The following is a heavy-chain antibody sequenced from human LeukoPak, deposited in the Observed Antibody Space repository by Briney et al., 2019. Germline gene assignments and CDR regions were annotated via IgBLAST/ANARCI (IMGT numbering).Heavy chain of an antibody. Sequence: SETLSLTCTVSGGSISSSSYYWGWIRQPPGKGLEWIGSIYYSGSTYYNPSLKSRVTISVDTSKNQFSLKLSSVTAADTAVYYCASAGPNIAVAGRGAFDIWGQGTMVTVSS. J-gene: IGHJ3*02. CDR1: GGSISSSSYY. CDR2: IYYSGST. CDR3: ASAGPNIAVAGRGAFDI. V-gene: IGHV4-39*01. D-gene: IGHD6-19*01.